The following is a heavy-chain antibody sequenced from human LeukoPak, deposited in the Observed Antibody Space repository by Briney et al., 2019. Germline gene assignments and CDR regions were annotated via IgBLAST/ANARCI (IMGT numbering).Heavy chain of an antibody. Sequence: ASVTVSFKSSGYTFTSYYMHWVRQAPGQGRGWVGIINPSGGSTSYAQKFQGRVTMTRDTSTSTVYMELSSLRSEDTAVYYCARGPSYSGSYKLWGQGTLVTVSS. D-gene: IGHD1-26*01. CDR2: INPSGGST. V-gene: IGHV1-46*01. CDR1: GYTFTSYY. J-gene: IGHJ4*02. CDR3: ARGPSYSGSYKL.